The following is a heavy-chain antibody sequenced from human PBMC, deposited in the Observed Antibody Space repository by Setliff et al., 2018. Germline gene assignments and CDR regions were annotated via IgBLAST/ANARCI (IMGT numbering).Heavy chain of an antibody. J-gene: IGHJ3*02. CDR3: VRGGRAMGYCSGGTCLENAFDI. CDR2: INGGNGYT. CDR1: GYTFTSYP. D-gene: IGHD2-15*01. Sequence: ASVKVSCKASGYTFTSYPIHWVRQAPGQRLEWMAWINGGNGYTKYSQEFQGRLTMTRNTSMSTAYMELSSLRSEDTAIYYCVRGGRAMGYCSGGTCLENAFDIWGQGTMVTVSS. V-gene: IGHV1-3*03.